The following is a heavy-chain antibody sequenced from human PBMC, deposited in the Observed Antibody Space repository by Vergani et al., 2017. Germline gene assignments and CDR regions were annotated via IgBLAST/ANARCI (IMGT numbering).Heavy chain of an antibody. J-gene: IGHJ3*02. D-gene: IGHD4-17*01. CDR2: ISSSSSYI. Sequence: EVQLVESGGGLVKPGGSLRLSCAASGFTFSSYSMNWVRQAPGKGLEWVSSISSSSSYIYYADSVKGRFTISRDNAKNSLYLQMNSLRAEDTAVYYCAGGGWGYGDYSMIGAFDIWGQGTMVTVSS. V-gene: IGHV3-21*01. CDR3: AGGGWGYGDYSMIGAFDI. CDR1: GFTFSSYS.